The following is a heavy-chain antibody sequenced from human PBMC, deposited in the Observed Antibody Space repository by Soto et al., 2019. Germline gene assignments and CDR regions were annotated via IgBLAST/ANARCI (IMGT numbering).Heavy chain of an antibody. CDR1: GGSISSSSYY. Sequence: QLQLQESGPGLVKPSETLSLTCTVSGGSISSSSYYWGRLRHPPGKGLEWIGSISDSVSTYYNPSLESRVTIAVDASKNKFSLKLGSVIAADTAVYYCARHETTQSYWYFDLWGRGTLVTVCS. D-gene: IGHD1-1*01. CDR2: ISDSVST. J-gene: IGHJ2*01. V-gene: IGHV4-39*01. CDR3: ARHETTQSYWYFDL.